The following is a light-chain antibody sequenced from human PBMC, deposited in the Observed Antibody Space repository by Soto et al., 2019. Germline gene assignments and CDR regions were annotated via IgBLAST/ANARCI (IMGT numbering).Light chain of an antibody. CDR1: SSNIGAGHD. V-gene: IGLV1-40*01. Sequence: QSVLTQPPSVSGAPGQRVTISCTGSSSNIGAGHDVHWYQQLPGIAPKLLIYVNANRPSGVPARFSASKSGASASLAITRLRTEDEADYYCQSYDNSLSGSYVFGTGTKLTVL. CDR2: VNA. J-gene: IGLJ1*01. CDR3: QSYDNSLSGSYV.